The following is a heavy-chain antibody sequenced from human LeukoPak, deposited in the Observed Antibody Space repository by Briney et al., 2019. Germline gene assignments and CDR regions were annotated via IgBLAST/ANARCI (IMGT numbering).Heavy chain of an antibody. D-gene: IGHD3-22*01. Sequence: GGSLRLSCAASGFTFSDSYMSWIRQAPGKGLECVSYITSDGAPIYYADSVKGRFTISRDNAKNSLYLQMNSLRAEDTAVYYCARTDYYDSSGHYGYYFDYWGQGTLVTVSS. V-gene: IGHV3-11*01. CDR3: ARTDYYDSSGHYGYYFDY. CDR1: GFTFSDSY. CDR2: ITSDGAPI. J-gene: IGHJ4*02.